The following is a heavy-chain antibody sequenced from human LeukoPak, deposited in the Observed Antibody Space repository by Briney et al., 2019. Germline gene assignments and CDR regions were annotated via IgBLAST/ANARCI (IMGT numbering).Heavy chain of an antibody. CDR2: IYSGGTT. CDR1: GFTVSGNY. CDR3: ARGSRWELLIYFDY. J-gene: IGHJ4*02. D-gene: IGHD1-26*01. V-gene: IGHV3-53*01. Sequence: GGSLRLSCAVSGFTVSGNYMSWVRQAPGKWLEWVSLIYSGGTTYYADSVKGRFTISRDNAKNSLYLQMNSLRAEDTAVYYCARGSRWELLIYFDYWGQGTLVTVSS.